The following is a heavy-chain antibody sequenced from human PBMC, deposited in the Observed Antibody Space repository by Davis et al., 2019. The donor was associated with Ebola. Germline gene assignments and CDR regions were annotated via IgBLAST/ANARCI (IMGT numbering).Heavy chain of an antibody. V-gene: IGHV3-21*01. CDR3: ARDRDYCSGGSCYPGSYYYYGMDV. J-gene: IGHJ6*02. CDR1: GFTFSSYS. Sequence: GESLKISCAASGFTFSSYSMNWVRQAPGKGLEWVSSISSSSSYKYYADSVKGRFTISRDNAKNSLYLQMNSLRAEDTAVYYCARDRDYCSGGSCYPGSYYYYGMDVWGQGTTVTVSS. D-gene: IGHD2-15*01. CDR2: ISSSSSYK.